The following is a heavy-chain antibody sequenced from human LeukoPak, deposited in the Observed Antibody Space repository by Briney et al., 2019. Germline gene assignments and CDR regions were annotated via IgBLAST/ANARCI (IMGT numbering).Heavy chain of an antibody. Sequence: SETLSLTCTVSGGSISSSSYYWGWIRQPPGKGLEWIGSIYYSGSTYYNPSLKSRVTISVDTSKNQFSLKLSSVTAADTAVYYCARPQRGYATDAFDIWGQGTMVTVSS. J-gene: IGHJ3*02. CDR3: ARPQRGYATDAFDI. D-gene: IGHD2-8*01. CDR2: IYYSGST. V-gene: IGHV4-39*07. CDR1: GGSISSSSYY.